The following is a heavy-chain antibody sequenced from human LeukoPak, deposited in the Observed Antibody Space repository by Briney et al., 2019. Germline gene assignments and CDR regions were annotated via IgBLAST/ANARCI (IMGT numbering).Heavy chain of an antibody. CDR1: EFTFSTYW. Sequence: GGSLRLPCAASEFTFSTYWMHWVRHAPGKGLVWVSRISRDGSNTFYADSVKGRFTISRDNAKNTLYLQMNSLRGDDTAVYYCAREWDLPGAYYMDVWGKGTTVTVSS. D-gene: IGHD1-26*01. V-gene: IGHV3-74*01. CDR3: AREWDLPGAYYMDV. CDR2: ISRDGSNT. J-gene: IGHJ6*03.